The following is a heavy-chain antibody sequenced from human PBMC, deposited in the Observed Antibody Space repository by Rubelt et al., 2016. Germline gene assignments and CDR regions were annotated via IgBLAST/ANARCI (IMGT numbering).Heavy chain of an antibody. CDR2: IDAGNGDT. V-gene: IGHV1-3*01. CDR1: GYPFATYA. CDR3: ARFALPAVTTAYYYYALDV. Sequence: QVQLVQSGAEVKRPGASVQVSCKASGYPFATYAMHWVRQAPGQRLEWMGWIDAGNGDTKYLINLQGRVTLSRDTSASTAYMELSSLRSEHSAVYYCARFALPAVTTAYYYYALDVWGQGTTVTVSS. J-gene: IGHJ6*02. D-gene: IGHD4-17*01.